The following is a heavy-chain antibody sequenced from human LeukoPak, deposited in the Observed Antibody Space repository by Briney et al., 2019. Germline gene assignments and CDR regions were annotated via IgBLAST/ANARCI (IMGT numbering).Heavy chain of an antibody. D-gene: IGHD1-14*01. CDR2: ISSNGGTT. J-gene: IGHJ3*02. CDR3: VKDRTGGRVAFDI. CDR1: GLTFSSYA. Sequence: GGSLRLSCSASGLTFSSYAMHWVRQAPGKGMEYVSVISSNGGTTNYADSVKGRFTISRDNSKDTVYLQMSSLRAEDTAVYYCVKDRTGGRVAFDIWGQGTMVTVSS. V-gene: IGHV3-64D*09.